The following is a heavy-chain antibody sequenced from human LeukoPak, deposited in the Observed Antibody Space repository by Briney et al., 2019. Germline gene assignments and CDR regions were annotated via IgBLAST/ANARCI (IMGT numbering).Heavy chain of an antibody. V-gene: IGHV4-39*07. CDR1: GGSISSSSYY. Sequence: SSETLSLTCTVSGGSISSSSYYWGWIRQPPGKGLEWIGRIYTSGSTNYNPSLKSRVTMSVDTSKNQFSLKLSSVTAADTAVYYCARGVTYYYDSSGYYYADWFDPWGQGTLVTVSS. CDR3: ARGVTYYYDSSGYYYADWFDP. D-gene: IGHD3-22*01. CDR2: IYTSGST. J-gene: IGHJ5*02.